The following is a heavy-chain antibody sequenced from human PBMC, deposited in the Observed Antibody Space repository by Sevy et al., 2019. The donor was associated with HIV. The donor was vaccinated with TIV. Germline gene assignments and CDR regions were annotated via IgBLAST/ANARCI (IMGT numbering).Heavy chain of an antibody. CDR3: ARDLHNDNGDYSSKHDAFEV. D-gene: IGHD4-17*01. CDR1: GFTFSSYS. Sequence: GGSLRLSCAASGFTFSSYSMNWVRQAPGKGLQWVSSVSSSSSYIYYADSVRGRFTISRDNIKNSLYLQMNSLRAEDTAVYYCARDLHNDNGDYSSKHDAFEVWGQGTMVTVSS. CDR2: VSSSSSYI. J-gene: IGHJ3*01. V-gene: IGHV3-21*01.